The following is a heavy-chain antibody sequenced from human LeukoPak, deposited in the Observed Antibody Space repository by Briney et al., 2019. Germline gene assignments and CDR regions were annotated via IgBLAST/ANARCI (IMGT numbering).Heavy chain of an antibody. CDR3: ARDWIAAAGTPAIYYYYYGMDV. Sequence: GGSLRLSCAASGFTFSSYWMHWVRQAPGKGLVWVSRINSDGSSTSYADSVKGRFTISRDNAKNTLYLQMNSLRAEDTAVYYCARDWIAAAGTPAIYYYYYGMDVWGQGTTVTVSS. D-gene: IGHD6-13*01. J-gene: IGHJ6*02. V-gene: IGHV3-74*01. CDR1: GFTFSSYW. CDR2: INSDGSST.